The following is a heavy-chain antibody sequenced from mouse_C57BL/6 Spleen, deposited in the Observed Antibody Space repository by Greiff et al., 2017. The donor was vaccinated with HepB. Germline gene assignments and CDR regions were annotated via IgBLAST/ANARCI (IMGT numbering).Heavy chain of an antibody. CDR2: IYPGSGST. CDR3: EREGSIVTTGGYFDV. J-gene: IGHJ1*03. CDR1: GYTFTSYW. V-gene: IGHV1-55*01. Sequence: QVQLQQPGAELVKPGASVKMSCKASGYTFTSYWITWVKQRPGQGLEWIGDIYPGSGSTNYNEKFKSKATLTVDTSSSTAYMQISSLTSEDSAVYYGEREGSIVTTGGYFDVWGTGTTVTVSS. D-gene: IGHD2-5*01.